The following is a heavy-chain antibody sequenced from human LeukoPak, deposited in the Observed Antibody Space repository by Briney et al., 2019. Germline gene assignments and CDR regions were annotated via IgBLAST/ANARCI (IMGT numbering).Heavy chain of an antibody. J-gene: IGHJ4*02. V-gene: IGHV3-7*01. CDR2: IKQDGSEK. CDR1: GFTFSSYW. D-gene: IGHD5-18*01. CDR3: ARDSFRYSYLDY. Sequence: GGSLRLSCVASGFTFSSYWMSWVRQAPGKGREGVANIKQDGSEKYYVDSVKGRFTISRDNAKNSLYLQMNSLRAEDTAVYYCARDSFRYSYLDYWGQGTLVTVSS.